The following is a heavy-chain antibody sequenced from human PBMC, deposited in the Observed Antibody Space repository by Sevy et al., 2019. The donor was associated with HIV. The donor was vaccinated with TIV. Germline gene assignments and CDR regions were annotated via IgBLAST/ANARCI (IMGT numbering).Heavy chain of an antibody. CDR1: GFTFSSYA. V-gene: IGHV3-30-3*01. J-gene: IGHJ6*02. CDR2: ISYDGSNK. Sequence: GGSLRLSCAASGFTFSSYAMHWVRQAPGKGLEWVAVISYDGSNKYYADSVKGRFTISRDNSKNTLYLQMNSLRAEDTAVDYCAREHSGGYYDFWSGYPRDYGMDVWGQGTTVTVSS. D-gene: IGHD3-3*01. CDR3: AREHSGGYYDFWSGYPRDYGMDV.